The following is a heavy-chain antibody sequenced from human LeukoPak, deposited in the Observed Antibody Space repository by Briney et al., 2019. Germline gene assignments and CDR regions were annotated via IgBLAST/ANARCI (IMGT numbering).Heavy chain of an antibody. J-gene: IGHJ4*02. Sequence: SETLSLTCTVSGGSISSYYWSWIRQPPGKGLEWIGYIYYSGSTNYNPSLKSRVTISVDTSKNQFSLKLSSVTAADTAVYYCARRYYDSSGYNFDYWGQGTLVTVSS. D-gene: IGHD3-22*01. V-gene: IGHV4-59*12. CDR1: GGSISSYY. CDR3: ARRYYDSSGYNFDY. CDR2: IYYSGST.